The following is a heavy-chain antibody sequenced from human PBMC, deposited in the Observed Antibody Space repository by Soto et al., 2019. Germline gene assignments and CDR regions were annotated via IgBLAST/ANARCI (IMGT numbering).Heavy chain of an antibody. J-gene: IGHJ4*02. CDR3: ARVRSIAARPQFDY. Sequence: SETLSLTCTVSGGSISSGGYYWSWIRQHPGKGLEWIGYIYYSGSTYYNPSLKSRVTISVDTSKNQFSLKLSSVTAADTAVYYCARVRSIAARPQFDYWGQGTLVTLSS. D-gene: IGHD6-6*01. CDR1: GGSISSGGYY. V-gene: IGHV4-31*03. CDR2: IYYSGST.